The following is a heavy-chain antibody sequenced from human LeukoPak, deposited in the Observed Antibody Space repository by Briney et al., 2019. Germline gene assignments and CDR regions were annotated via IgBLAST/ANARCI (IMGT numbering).Heavy chain of an antibody. CDR3: ARVSGGYDSSGYYQNYFDY. D-gene: IGHD3-22*01. J-gene: IGHJ4*02. Sequence: GESLKISCKGSGYSFTSFWIAWVRQMPGKGLEWMGIIYPGDSDTRYSPSFEGQVTFSVDRSISTAYLQWSSLKASDTAMFYCARVSGGYDSSGYYQNYFDYWGQGTLVTVSS. CDR2: IYPGDSDT. V-gene: IGHV5-51*01. CDR1: GYSFTSFW.